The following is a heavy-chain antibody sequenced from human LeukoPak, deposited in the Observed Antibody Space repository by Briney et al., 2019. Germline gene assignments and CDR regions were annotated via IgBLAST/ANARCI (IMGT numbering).Heavy chain of an antibody. V-gene: IGHV1-3*03. Sequence: ASVKVSCKTSGYTFTNYAIHWVRQAPGQRLEWMGCINGDNGHTQYSQKFQGRVTFISDTSANTAYMELSSLTSEDMAMIYCARGGPNSGGWTLDHWGQGSLVSVSS. J-gene: IGHJ4*02. CDR3: ARGGPNSGGWTLDH. CDR1: GYTFTNYA. D-gene: IGHD6-19*01. CDR2: INGDNGHT.